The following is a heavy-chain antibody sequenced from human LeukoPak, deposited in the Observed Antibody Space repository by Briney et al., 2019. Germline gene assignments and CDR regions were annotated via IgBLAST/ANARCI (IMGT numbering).Heavy chain of an antibody. CDR1: GGSISSGSYY. V-gene: IGHV4-61*02. Sequence: PSETLSLTCTVSGGSISSGSYYWSWIRQPAGKGLEWIGRIYTSGSTNYNPSLKSRVTISVDTSKNQFSLKLSSVTAADTAVYYCARHAESGSDRFDYWGQGTLVTVSS. D-gene: IGHD5-12*01. CDR3: ARHAESGSDRFDY. CDR2: IYTSGST. J-gene: IGHJ4*02.